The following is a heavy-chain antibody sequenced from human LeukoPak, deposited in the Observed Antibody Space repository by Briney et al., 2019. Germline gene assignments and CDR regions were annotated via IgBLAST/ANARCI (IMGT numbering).Heavy chain of an antibody. CDR1: GFTFSSYG. J-gene: IGHJ4*02. V-gene: IGHV3-30*18. CDR2: ISYDGSNK. Sequence: GGSLRLSCAASGFTFSSYGMHWVRQAPGKGLEWVAVISYDGSNKYYADSVKGRFTISRDNSKNTLYLQMNSLRAEDTAVYYCAKDLGYSSGSADYRGQGTLVTVSS. CDR3: AKDLGYSSGSADY. D-gene: IGHD6-19*01.